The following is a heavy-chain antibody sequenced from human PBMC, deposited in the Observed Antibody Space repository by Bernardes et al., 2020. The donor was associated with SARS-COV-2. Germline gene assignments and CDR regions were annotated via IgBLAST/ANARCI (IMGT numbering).Heavy chain of an antibody. CDR1: GFTLTSYA. Sequence: GGSLRLSCAASGFTLTSYAMSWVRQAPGKGLEWVSGISCDADDTYYADSVKGRFTISRDNTMNNLFLQMNGLRAEDTAVYYCAKDYCGGDCDFFDYWGQGTLVSVSS. CDR3: AKDYCGGDCDFFDY. J-gene: IGHJ4*02. CDR2: ISCDADDT. V-gene: IGHV3-23*01. D-gene: IGHD2-21*02.